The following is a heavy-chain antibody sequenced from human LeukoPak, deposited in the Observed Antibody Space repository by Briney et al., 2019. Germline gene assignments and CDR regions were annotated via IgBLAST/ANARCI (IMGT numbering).Heavy chain of an antibody. V-gene: IGHV1-69*13. CDR1: GGTFSSYA. CDR2: IIPIFGTA. CDR3: ARTESTEAYYYYYMDV. J-gene: IGHJ6*03. Sequence: ASVKASCKASGGTFSSYAISWVRQAPGQGLEWMGGIIPIFGTANYAQKFQGRVTITADESTSTAYMELSSLRSEDTAVYYCARTESTEAYYYYYMDVWGKGTTVTISS.